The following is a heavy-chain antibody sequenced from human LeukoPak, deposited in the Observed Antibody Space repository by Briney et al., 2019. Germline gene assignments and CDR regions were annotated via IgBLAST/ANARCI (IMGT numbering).Heavy chain of an antibody. CDR2: IYPSDSDT. D-gene: IGHD3-3*01. CDR1: GYSFTNYW. V-gene: IGHV5-51*01. Sequence: GESLKISCKGSGYSFTNYWIGWVRQMPGKGLEWMGNIYPSDSDTTYSPSFQGQVTISADKSITTAYLQWRSLKASDTAMYYCVGGGGFGMPGHYWGQGTLVTVSS. J-gene: IGHJ4*02. CDR3: VGGGGFGMPGHY.